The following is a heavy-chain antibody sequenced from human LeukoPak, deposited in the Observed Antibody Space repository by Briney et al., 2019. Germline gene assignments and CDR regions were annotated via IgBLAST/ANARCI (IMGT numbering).Heavy chain of an antibody. V-gene: IGHV3-48*03. Sequence: PGGSLRLSCAASGFTFSSYEMNWVRQAPGKGMEWVSYISSSGSTIYYADSVKGRFTISRDNAKNSLYLQMNSLRAEDTAVYYCARDSRYSYGTGPYYYYYYGMDVWGKGTTVTVSS. CDR2: ISSSGSTI. J-gene: IGHJ6*04. CDR1: GFTFSSYE. CDR3: ARDSRYSYGTGPYYYYYYGMDV. D-gene: IGHD5-18*01.